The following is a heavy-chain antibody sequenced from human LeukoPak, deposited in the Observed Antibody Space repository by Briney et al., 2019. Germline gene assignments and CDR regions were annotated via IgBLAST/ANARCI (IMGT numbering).Heavy chain of an antibody. CDR2: INHSGST. CDR1: GGSFSGYY. D-gene: IGHD2-2*01. Sequence: SETLSLTCAVYGGSFSGYYWSWIRQPPGKGLEWIGEINHSGSTNYNPSLKSRVTISVDTSKNQFSLKLSSVTAADTAVYYCARGRRLPGSYWGQGTLVTVS. J-gene: IGHJ4*02. CDR3: ARGRRLPGSY. V-gene: IGHV4-34*01.